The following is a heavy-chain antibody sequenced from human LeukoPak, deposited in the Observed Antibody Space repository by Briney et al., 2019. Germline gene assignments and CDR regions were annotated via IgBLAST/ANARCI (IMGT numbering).Heavy chain of an antibody. Sequence: LSQTLSLTCTVSGGSISSGDYYWSWIRQPPGKGLEWIGYIYYSGSTYYNPSLKSRVTISVDTSKNQFSLKLSSVTAADTAVYYCASLDSSGYWFDPWGQGTLVTVSS. D-gene: IGHD6-19*01. CDR1: GGSISSGDYY. CDR3: ASLDSSGYWFDP. V-gene: IGHV4-30-4*01. J-gene: IGHJ5*02. CDR2: IYYSGST.